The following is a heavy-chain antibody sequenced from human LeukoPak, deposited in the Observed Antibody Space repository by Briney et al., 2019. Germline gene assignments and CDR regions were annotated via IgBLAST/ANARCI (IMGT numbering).Heavy chain of an antibody. V-gene: IGHV3-30*02. D-gene: IGHD5-18*01. Sequence: PGGSLRLSCAASGFTFSSYGMHWVRQAPGKGLEWVAFIRYDGSNKYYVDSVKGRSTISRDNSKNTLYLQMNSLRAEDTAMYYCAKDPYSYGSYFDYWGQGTLVTVSS. CDR1: GFTFSSYG. CDR3: AKDPYSYGSYFDY. CDR2: IRYDGSNK. J-gene: IGHJ4*02.